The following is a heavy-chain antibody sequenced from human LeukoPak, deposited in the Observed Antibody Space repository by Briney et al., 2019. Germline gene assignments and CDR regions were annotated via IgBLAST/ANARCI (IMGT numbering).Heavy chain of an antibody. CDR2: IYYSGST. V-gene: IGHV4-59*01. J-gene: IGHJ3*02. CDR1: GGSISSYY. CDR3: ARGPANYDILTGYYHDAFDI. D-gene: IGHD3-9*01. Sequence: SETLSLTCTVSGGSISSYYWSWIRQPPGQGLEWIGYIYYSGSTNYNPSLKSRVTISVDTSKNQFSLKLSSVTAADTAVYYCARGPANYDILTGYYHDAFDIWGQGTMVTVSS.